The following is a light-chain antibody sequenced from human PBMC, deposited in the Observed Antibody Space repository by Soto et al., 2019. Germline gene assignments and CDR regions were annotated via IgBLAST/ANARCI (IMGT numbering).Light chain of an antibody. CDR3: QQYNNWPPLT. V-gene: IGKV3-15*01. CDR1: HSISGN. Sequence: IVMTQSPATLSVSPGERATLSCRASHSISGNLAWYQHRPGQAPRLLIYGASTRATGIPARFSGRGFATEFTVAISGLQSEDFAVYYCQQYNNWPPLTFGGGTEVEIK. CDR2: GAS. J-gene: IGKJ4*01.